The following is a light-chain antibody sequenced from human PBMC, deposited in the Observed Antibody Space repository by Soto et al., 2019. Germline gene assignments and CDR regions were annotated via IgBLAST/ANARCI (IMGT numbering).Light chain of an antibody. CDR3: QKYNSAPPVT. CDR1: QGIRND. V-gene: IGKV1-6*01. CDR2: AAS. Sequence: AIQMTQSPSSLSASVGDRVTITCRASQGIRNDLGWYQQKPGKAPKLLIYAASSLQSGVPSRFSGSGSGTDFALTISSLQPEDVATYYCQKYNSAPPVTFGQGTKVDIK. J-gene: IGKJ1*01.